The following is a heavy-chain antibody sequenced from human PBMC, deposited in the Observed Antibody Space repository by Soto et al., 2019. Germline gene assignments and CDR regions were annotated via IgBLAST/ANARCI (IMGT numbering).Heavy chain of an antibody. CDR1: GYSFTTSG. D-gene: IGHD4-17*01. V-gene: IGHV1-18*01. J-gene: IGHJ4*02. CDR3: ARRLDGDYDY. CDR2: ISTYNGNT. Sequence: QAQLVQSGAEVKEPGASVKVSCKASGYSFTTSGITWVRQAPGQGLEWMGWISTYNGNTNYAQKLQDRVTLTTDTSTSTAYMELRSLRSDDTAVYYCARRLDGDYDYWGQGTLVTVSS.